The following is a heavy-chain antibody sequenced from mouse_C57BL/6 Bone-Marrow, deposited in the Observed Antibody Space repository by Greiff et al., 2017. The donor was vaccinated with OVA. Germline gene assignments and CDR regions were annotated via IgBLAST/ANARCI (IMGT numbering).Heavy chain of an antibody. J-gene: IGHJ3*01. CDR2: ISDGGSYT. Sequence: DVMLVESGGGLVKPGGSLKLSCAASGFTFSSYAMSWVRQTPEKRLEWVATISDGGSYTYYPDNVKGRFTISRDNAKNNLYLQMSHLKSEDTAMYYCARVDTTVVAKAYWGQGTLVTVSA. CDR3: ARVDTTVVAKAY. V-gene: IGHV5-4*03. D-gene: IGHD1-1*01. CDR1: GFTFSSYA.